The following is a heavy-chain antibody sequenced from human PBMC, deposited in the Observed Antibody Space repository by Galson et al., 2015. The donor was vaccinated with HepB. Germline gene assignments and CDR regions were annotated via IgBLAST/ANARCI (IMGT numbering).Heavy chain of an antibody. CDR2: ISWNSGSI. CDR3: ARDLARTKHDAFDI. D-gene: IGHD6-6*01. CDR1: GFTFDDYA. J-gene: IGHJ3*02. Sequence: SLRHSCAASGFTFDDYAMHWVRQAPGKGLEWVSGISWNSGSIGYADSVKGRFTISRDNAKNSLYLQMNSLRAEDTAVYYCARDLARTKHDAFDIWGQGTMVTVSS. V-gene: IGHV3-9*01.